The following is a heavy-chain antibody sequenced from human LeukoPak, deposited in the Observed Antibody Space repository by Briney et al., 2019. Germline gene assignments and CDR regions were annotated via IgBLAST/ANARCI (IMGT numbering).Heavy chain of an antibody. J-gene: IGHJ3*02. CDR3: SRGVWVVAVAAAEDAFDM. D-gene: IGHD2-15*01. Sequence: SEALSLTCPVYGGSFSWGSWRWLGQRRVTGQEWNGEINQCGSTNYNPSLYSRVPISVDTSKYQYPLSLSSVSVADTDEYFFSRGVWVVAVAAAEDAFDMWREGTIVTVPS. V-gene: IGHV4-34*01. CDR2: INQCGST. CDR1: GGSFSWGS.